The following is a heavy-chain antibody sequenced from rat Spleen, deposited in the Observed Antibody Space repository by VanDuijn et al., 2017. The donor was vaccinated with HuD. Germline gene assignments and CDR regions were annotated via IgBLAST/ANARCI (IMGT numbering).Heavy chain of an antibody. CDR3: ARRHYGYTDYFDY. CDR2: ISYGDSSGHSGT. J-gene: IGHJ2*01. Sequence: EVQLVESGGGLVQPGRSMKLSCAASGFTFINYHMTWVRQAPTKGLEWVASISYGDSSGHSGTYYRDSVKGRFTISRDNAKSTLSLQMDSLRSEDTATYYCARRHYGYTDYFDYWGQGVMVTVSS. CDR1: GFTFINYH. D-gene: IGHD1-9*01. V-gene: IGHV5-25*01.